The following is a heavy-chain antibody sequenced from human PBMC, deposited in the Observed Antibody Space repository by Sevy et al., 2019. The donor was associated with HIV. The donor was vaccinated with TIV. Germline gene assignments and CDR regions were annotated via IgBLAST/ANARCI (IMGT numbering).Heavy chain of an antibody. Sequence: GGSLRLSCAASGITFSSHAMSWVRQAPGKGLEWVSTIFGSGGVKYYADSVKGRFTISRDYSKNTLCLQMDCLRAEDTAVYYCAGGRYDSSGSFGAIDLWGQGTTVTVSS. J-gene: IGHJ3*01. CDR2: IFGSGGVK. D-gene: IGHD3-22*01. CDR1: GITFSSHA. V-gene: IGHV3-23*01. CDR3: AGGRYDSSGSFGAIDL.